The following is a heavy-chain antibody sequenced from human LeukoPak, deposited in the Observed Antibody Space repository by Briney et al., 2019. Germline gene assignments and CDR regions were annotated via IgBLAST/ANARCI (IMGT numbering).Heavy chain of an antibody. D-gene: IGHD6-13*01. J-gene: IGHJ5*02. CDR1: GYTFTSYD. Sequence: GASVKVSCKASGYTFTSYDINWVRQATGQGLEWMGWMNPNSGNTGYAQKFQGRVTMTRNTSISTAYMELSSLRSEDTAMYYCAREGVAAAGINWFDPWGQGTLVTVSS. V-gene: IGHV1-8*01. CDR2: MNPNSGNT. CDR3: AREGVAAAGINWFDP.